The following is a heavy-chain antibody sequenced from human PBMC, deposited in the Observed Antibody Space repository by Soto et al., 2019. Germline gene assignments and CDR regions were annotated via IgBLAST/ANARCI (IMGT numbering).Heavy chain of an antibody. V-gene: IGHV4-4*07. CDR3: ARMGQNDYYYGMDV. CDR2: IYTSGIT. CDR1: GGSISSYY. J-gene: IGHJ6*02. Sequence: SETLSLTCTVSGGSISSYYLSWIRQPAGKGLEWIGRIYTSGITNYNPSLKSRVTMSVDTSKNQFSLKLSSVTAADTAVYYCARMGQNDYYYGMDVWGQGTTVTVSS.